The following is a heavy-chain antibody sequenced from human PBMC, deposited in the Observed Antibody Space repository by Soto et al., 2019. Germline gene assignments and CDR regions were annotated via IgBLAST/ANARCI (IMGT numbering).Heavy chain of an antibody. CDR1: GFTFSSYA. J-gene: IGHJ6*02. V-gene: IGHV3-23*01. CDR3: TTAVSGSYYFYYYGMDV. CDR2: ISGSGGST. D-gene: IGHD1-26*01. Sequence: GGSLRLSCAASGFTFSSYAMSWVRQAPGKGLEWVSAISGSGGSTYYADSVKGRFTISRDDSKNTLYLQMNSLKTEDTAVYYCTTAVSGSYYFYYYGMDVWGQGTTVTVSS.